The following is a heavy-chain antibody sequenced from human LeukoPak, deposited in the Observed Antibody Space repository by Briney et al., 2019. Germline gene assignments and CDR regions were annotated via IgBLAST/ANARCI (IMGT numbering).Heavy chain of an antibody. Sequence: LETLSLTCTVSGGSISNYYWNWIRQPAGKGLEWIGRIYSRGNTDYNPSLKSRVTISVDTSKNQFSLKLSSVTAADTAVYYCARGRHSSIAARRSFDYWGQGTLVTVSS. CDR2: IYSRGNT. V-gene: IGHV4-4*07. CDR1: GGSISNYY. J-gene: IGHJ4*02. CDR3: ARGRHSSIAARRSFDY. D-gene: IGHD6-6*01.